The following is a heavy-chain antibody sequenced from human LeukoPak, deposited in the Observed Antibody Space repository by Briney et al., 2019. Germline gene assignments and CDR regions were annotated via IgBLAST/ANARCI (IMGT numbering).Heavy chain of an antibody. J-gene: IGHJ4*02. Sequence: PSETLSLTCAVYGGSFSGYYWSWIRQPPGKGLEWIGEINHSGSTNYNPSLKSRVTISVDTSKNQFSLKLSSVTAANTAVYYCARGRIAVAGASTSLFDIGYWGQGTLVTVSS. CDR3: ARGRIAVAGASTSLFDIGY. D-gene: IGHD6-19*01. CDR2: INHSGST. CDR1: GGSFSGYY. V-gene: IGHV4-34*01.